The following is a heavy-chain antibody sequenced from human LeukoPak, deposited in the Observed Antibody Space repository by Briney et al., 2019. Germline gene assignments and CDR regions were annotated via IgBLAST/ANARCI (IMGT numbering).Heavy chain of an antibody. Sequence: PGGSLRLSCTASGFTFRTHTMNWVRQALGKGLEWVSCISSSSSDISYADSVKGRFTISRDNAKSSLYLHMSSLRAEDTAVYYCARVPGGLEWADFDYWGQGTLVTVSS. CDR2: ISSSSSDI. CDR1: GFTFRTHT. D-gene: IGHD3-3*01. CDR3: ARVPGGLEWADFDY. J-gene: IGHJ4*02. V-gene: IGHV3-21*01.